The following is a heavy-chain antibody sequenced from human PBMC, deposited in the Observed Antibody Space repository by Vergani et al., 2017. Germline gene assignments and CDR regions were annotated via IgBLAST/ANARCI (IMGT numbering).Heavy chain of an antibody. Sequence: EVQLFESGGDLVQPGGSLRLSCAASGFTFIMHAMSWVRQAPGKGLEWVSTLSASDRRTHYADSVKGRFTISRDNSKNTLYLEMNRLNVDDTAIYYCGKPQGTVVGTWWFDPWGQGTPVTVSS. D-gene: IGHD1-7*01. CDR1: GFTFIMHA. CDR3: GKPQGTVVGTWWFDP. J-gene: IGHJ5*02. CDR2: LSASDRRT. V-gene: IGHV3-23*01.